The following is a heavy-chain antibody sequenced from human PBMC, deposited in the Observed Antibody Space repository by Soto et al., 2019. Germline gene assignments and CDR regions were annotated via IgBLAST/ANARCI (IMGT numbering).Heavy chain of an antibody. Sequence: GSLRLSCAASGFTFSNAWMNWVRQAPGKGLEWVGRIKSKTDGGTTDYAAPVKGRFTISRDDSKNTLYLQMNSLKTEDTAVYYCTTDQDFGVVIPHRGFDYWGQGTLVTVSS. D-gene: IGHD3-3*01. V-gene: IGHV3-15*07. J-gene: IGHJ4*02. CDR2: IKSKTDGGTT. CDR1: GFTFSNAW. CDR3: TTDQDFGVVIPHRGFDY.